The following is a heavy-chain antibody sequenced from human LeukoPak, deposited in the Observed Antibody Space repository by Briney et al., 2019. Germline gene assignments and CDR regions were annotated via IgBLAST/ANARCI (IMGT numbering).Heavy chain of an antibody. CDR3: ARNLRGIDYYYYYYYMDV. CDR1: GGSISSSNW. CDR2: IYHSGST. J-gene: IGHJ6*03. V-gene: IGHV4-4*02. Sequence: PSETLSLTCAVSGGSISSSNWWSWVRQPPGKGLEWIGEIYHSGSTYYNPSLKSRVTISVDTSKNQFSLKLSSVTAADTAVYYCARNLRGIDYYYYYYYMDVWGKGTTVTVSS. D-gene: IGHD3-10*01.